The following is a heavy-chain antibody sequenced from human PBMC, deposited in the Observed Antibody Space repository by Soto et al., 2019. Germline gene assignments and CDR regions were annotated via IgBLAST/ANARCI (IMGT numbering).Heavy chain of an antibody. D-gene: IGHD2-2*01. CDR1: GYPFSNYA. CDR2: FNAGNGDS. V-gene: IGHV1-3*05. J-gene: IGHJ6*02. CDR3: ATSTYCSSSTCYQMYGMDV. Sequence: QVQLVQSGAEEKKPGASVKDSCKASGYPFSNYAMHWVRQAPGQGLEWMGWFNAGNGDSKYSQKVQGRVTITRDTSATTASMELDSLRSEETAVYYCATSTYCSSSTCYQMYGMDVWGQGTTVTVSS.